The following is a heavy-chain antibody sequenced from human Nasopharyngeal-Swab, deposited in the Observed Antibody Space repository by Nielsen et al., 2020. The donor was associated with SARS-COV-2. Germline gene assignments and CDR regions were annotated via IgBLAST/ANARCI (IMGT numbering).Heavy chain of an antibody. D-gene: IGHD1-26*01. CDR2: ISTYNGNT. V-gene: IGHV1-18*01. J-gene: IGHJ5*01. Sequence: WVRQAPGQGLEWMGRISTYNGNTYYAQKFQGRITLTTDTSTSTVYMELRSLRSDDTAIYYCARGSKVGETWGLFDPWGQGTLVTVSS. CDR3: ARGSKVGETWGLFDP.